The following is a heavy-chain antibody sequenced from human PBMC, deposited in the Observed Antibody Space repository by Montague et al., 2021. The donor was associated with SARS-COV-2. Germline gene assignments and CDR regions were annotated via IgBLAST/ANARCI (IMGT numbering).Heavy chain of an antibody. CDR2: IYYSGST. J-gene: IGHJ3*01. D-gene: IGHD3-22*01. CDR3: AGLKRYFDSSGSPSAFDF. Sequence: SETLSLTCTVSGGSISSYYWSWIRQPPGKGLEWIGYIYYSGSTNYNPSLKSRVTISLDTSKNQFSLKLNSVTAAETAVYYCAGLKRYFDSSGSPSAFDFWGQGTKVTVSS. CDR1: GGSISSYY. V-gene: IGHV4-59*08.